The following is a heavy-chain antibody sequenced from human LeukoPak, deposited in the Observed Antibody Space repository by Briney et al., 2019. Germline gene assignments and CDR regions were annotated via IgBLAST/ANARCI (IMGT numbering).Heavy chain of an antibody. CDR1: GFTFSSYS. CDR3: ARGVWGSYRPDDAFDI. Sequence: PGGSLRLSCAASGFTFSSYSMNWVRQAPGKGLEWVSSISSSSSYIYYADSVKGRFTISRDNAKNSLYLQMNSLRVEDTAVYYCARGVWGSYRPDDAFDIWGQGTMVTVSS. D-gene: IGHD3-16*02. V-gene: IGHV3-21*01. CDR2: ISSSSSYI. J-gene: IGHJ3*02.